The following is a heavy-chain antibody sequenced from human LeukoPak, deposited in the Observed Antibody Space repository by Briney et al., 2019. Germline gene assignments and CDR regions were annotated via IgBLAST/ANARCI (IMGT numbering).Heavy chain of an antibody. CDR3: ARPYQYESSGHIY. CDR2: IKQDGSEK. D-gene: IGHD3-22*01. Sequence: PGGSLRLSCAASGFTFSSYVMTWVRQAPGKGLEWVANIKQDGSEKYYVESVKGRFTISRDNAKNSVYLQMNNLRVDDTAVYYCARPYQYESSGHIYWGQGTLVSVSS. CDR1: GFTFSSYV. V-gene: IGHV3-7*01. J-gene: IGHJ4*02.